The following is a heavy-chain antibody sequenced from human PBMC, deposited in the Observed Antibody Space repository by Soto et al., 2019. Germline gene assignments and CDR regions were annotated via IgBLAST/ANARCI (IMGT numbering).Heavy chain of an antibody. CDR2: ISYDGSNK. Sequence: QVQLVESGGGVVQPGRSLRLSCAASGCTLSSYAMHWVRQAPGKGLEWVAVISYDGSNKYYADSVKGRFTISRDNSKNTLYLQMNSLRAEDTAVYYCARDGGGGYYDSSGYLDYWGQGTLVTVSS. CDR3: ARDGGGGYYDSSGYLDY. CDR1: GCTLSSYA. J-gene: IGHJ4*02. D-gene: IGHD3-22*01. V-gene: IGHV3-30-3*01.